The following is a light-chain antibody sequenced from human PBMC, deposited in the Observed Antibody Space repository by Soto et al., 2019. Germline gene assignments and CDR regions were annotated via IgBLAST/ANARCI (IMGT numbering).Light chain of an antibody. CDR1: QGISNY. V-gene: IGKV1-27*01. J-gene: IGKJ1*01. CDR3: QKYNSAPRT. Sequence: DIQMTQSPSSLSASVGDRVTITCRASQGISNYLAWYQQKPGKVPKLLIYAASTFQSGVSSRFSGSGSGTDFTLTISSLQPEDVATYYCQKYNSAPRTFGQWTKVEIK. CDR2: AAS.